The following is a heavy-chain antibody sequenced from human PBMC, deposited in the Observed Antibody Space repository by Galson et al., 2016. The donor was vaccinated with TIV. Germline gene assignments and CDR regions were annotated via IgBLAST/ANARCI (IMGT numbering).Heavy chain of an antibody. Sequence: PTQTLTLTCTFSGFSLTTHGMCVSWIRQPPGKALEWLARTDWDGDKFYSTSLQTRLSISKDTSRNQVVLTLSNVDPVDTATYFCARSSIRDVSTHRFFDYWGQGTLVTVSP. CDR3: ARSSIRDVSTHRFFDY. CDR2: TDWDGDK. V-gene: IGHV2-70*16. CDR1: GFSLTTHGMC. D-gene: IGHD5-24*01. J-gene: IGHJ4*02.